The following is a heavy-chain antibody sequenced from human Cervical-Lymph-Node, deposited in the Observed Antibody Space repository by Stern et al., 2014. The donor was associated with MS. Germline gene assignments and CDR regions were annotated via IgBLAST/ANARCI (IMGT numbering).Heavy chain of an antibody. Sequence: QVQLQESGPGLVKPSETLSLTCTVSGDSISSNSYYWGWIRQPPGKGLEWIGSLYYAGNTYYKPSLKSRLTLSVDTSKNQFSLKLTSVTAADTAVYYCARLGDGYNAFDYWGQGTLVTVSS. J-gene: IGHJ4*02. CDR2: LYYAGNT. CDR1: GDSISSNSYY. D-gene: IGHD5-24*01. CDR3: ARLGDGYNAFDY. V-gene: IGHV4-39*01.